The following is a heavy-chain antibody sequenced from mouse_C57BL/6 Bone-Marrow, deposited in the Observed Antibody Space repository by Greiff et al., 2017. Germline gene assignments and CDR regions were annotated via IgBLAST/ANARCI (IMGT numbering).Heavy chain of an antibody. CDR3: TTDVVGGLLRRDY. Sequence: EVQLQQSGAELVRPGASVKLSCTASGFNIKDDYMHWVKQRPEQGLEWIGWIDPENGDTEYASKFQGKATITADTSSNTAYLQLSSLTSEDTAVYYCTTDVVGGLLRRDYWGQGTTLTVSS. D-gene: IGHD2-3*01. CDR2: IDPENGDT. CDR1: GFNIKDDY. J-gene: IGHJ2*01. V-gene: IGHV14-4*01.